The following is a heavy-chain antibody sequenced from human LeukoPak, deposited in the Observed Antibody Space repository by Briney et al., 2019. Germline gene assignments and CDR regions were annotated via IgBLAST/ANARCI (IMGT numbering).Heavy chain of an antibody. V-gene: IGHV3-33*01. J-gene: IGHJ4*02. CDR2: IWYDGSNK. Sequence: GGSLRLSCAASGFMFSSYGMHWVRQAPGKGLEWVGVIWYDGSNKFYADSLKGRFTISRDNSKNTVYLQMNSLRAEDTAMYYCVRDRGYCSGGTCYALWDYWGQGTLVTVSS. D-gene: IGHD2-15*01. CDR3: VRDRGYCSGGTCYALWDY. CDR1: GFMFSSYG.